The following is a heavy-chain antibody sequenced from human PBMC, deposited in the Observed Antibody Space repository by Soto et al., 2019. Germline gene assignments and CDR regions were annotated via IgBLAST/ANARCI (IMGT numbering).Heavy chain of an antibody. CDR1: GGSFISYT. CDR3: AKSLLFVDHAYMEV. D-gene: IGHD2-21*01. CDR2: IIPIQGRA. V-gene: IGHV1-69*02. Sequence: QVQLVQSGAEVKKPGSSVKVSCEASGGSFISYTFTWVRQAPWQGLEWMGRIIPIQGRANYALKLQDRVTITADRSTKTVYMELRSLRPADTAVYYCAKSLLFVDHAYMEVWGKGTTVTVSS. J-gene: IGHJ6*03.